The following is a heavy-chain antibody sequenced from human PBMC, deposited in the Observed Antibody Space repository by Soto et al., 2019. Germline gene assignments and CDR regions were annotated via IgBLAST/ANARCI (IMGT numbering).Heavy chain of an antibody. V-gene: IGHV4-39*01. CDR3: AANCYDFWSGSLFCYGMDV. J-gene: IGHJ6*02. CDR2: IYYSGST. CDR1: GGSISSSSYY. Sequence: SETLSLTCTVSGGSISSSSYYWGWIRQPPGKGLEWIGSIYYSGSTYYNPSLKGRVTISVDTSKNQFSLKLSSVTAADTAVYYCAANCYDFWSGSLFCYGMDVWGQGTTVTVSS. D-gene: IGHD3-3*01.